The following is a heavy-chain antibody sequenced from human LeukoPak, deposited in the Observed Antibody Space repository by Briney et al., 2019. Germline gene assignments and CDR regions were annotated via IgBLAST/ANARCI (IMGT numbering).Heavy chain of an antibody. D-gene: IGHD6-13*01. CDR2: IYPGDSDT. CDR3: ASLFPETKQQLADHNWFDP. Sequence: GESLKISCKGSGYSFTNYWIGWVRQMPGKGLEWMGIIYPGDSDTRYSPSFQGQVTISADKSISTAYLQWSSLKASDTAMYYCASLFPETKQQLADHNWFDPWGQGTLITVSS. V-gene: IGHV5-51*01. CDR1: GYSFTNYW. J-gene: IGHJ5*02.